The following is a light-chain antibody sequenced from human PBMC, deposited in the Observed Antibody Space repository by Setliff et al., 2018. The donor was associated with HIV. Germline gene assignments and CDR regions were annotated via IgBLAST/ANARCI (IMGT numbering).Light chain of an antibody. CDR3: ATWDDSLSGYV. V-gene: IGLV1-47*01. J-gene: IGLJ1*01. Sequence: TPGQGVTISCSGSSSNIGTNYVYWYQHLTGTAPKLLIYRNNQRPSGVPDRFSGSKSGTSASLAISGLRSEDEGDYYCATWDDSLSGYVFGTGTKVHRP. CDR2: RNN. CDR1: SSNIGTNY.